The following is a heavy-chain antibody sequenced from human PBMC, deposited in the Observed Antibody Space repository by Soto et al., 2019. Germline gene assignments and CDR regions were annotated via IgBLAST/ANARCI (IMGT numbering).Heavy chain of an antibody. CDR3: STDRGPYSSLVDAFDI. V-gene: IGHV4-39*07. CDR2: IYDGGNS. J-gene: IGHJ3*02. D-gene: IGHD6-19*01. CDR1: GGSISSSTSY. Sequence: SETLSLTCTVSGGSISSSTSYWGWVRQPPGKGLEWIASIYDGGNSHYHPSLRSRVTISVDTSKNTLYLQMNSLRAEDTAVYYFSTDRGPYSSLVDAFDIWGQGTMVTVS.